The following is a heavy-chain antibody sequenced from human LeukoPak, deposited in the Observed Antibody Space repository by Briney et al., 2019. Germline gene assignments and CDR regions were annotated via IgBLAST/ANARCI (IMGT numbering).Heavy chain of an antibody. CDR3: ARDVRYYGSGSYPYYFDY. V-gene: IGHV6-1*01. CDR1: GDIVSSNSAA. Sequence: SQTLSLTCAISGDIVSSNSAAWNWIRQSPSRGLEWLGRTYYRSKWYNDYAVSVKSRITINPDTSKNQFSLQLNSVTPEDTAVYYCARDVRYYGSGSYPYYFDYWGQGTLVTVSS. CDR2: TYYRSKWYN. J-gene: IGHJ4*02. D-gene: IGHD3-10*01.